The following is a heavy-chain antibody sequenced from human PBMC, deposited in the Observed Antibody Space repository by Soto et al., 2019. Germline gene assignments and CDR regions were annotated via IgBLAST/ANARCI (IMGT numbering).Heavy chain of an antibody. D-gene: IGHD3-10*01. CDR1: GYTLTELS. CDR3: ARGGDYYGSGSYYKELSAFDI. Sequence: ASVKVSCKVSGYTLTELSMHWVRQAPGKGLEWMGGFDPEDGKTIYAQKFQGRVTMTEDTSTDTAYMELSSLRSEDTAVYYCARGGDYYGSGSYYKELSAFDIWGQGTMVTVSS. J-gene: IGHJ3*02. V-gene: IGHV1-24*01. CDR2: FDPEDGKT.